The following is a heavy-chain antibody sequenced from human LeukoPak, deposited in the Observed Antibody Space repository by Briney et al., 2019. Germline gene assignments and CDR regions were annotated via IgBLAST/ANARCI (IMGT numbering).Heavy chain of an antibody. V-gene: IGHV3-21*01. J-gene: IGHJ4*02. CDR1: GFTFSSSA. CDR2: INNVGSHI. Sequence: GGSLRLSCAASGFTFSSSAMNWVRQAPGKGLEWVSSINNVGSHIYYADSVKGRFTISRDNAKNSLYLQLNSLRAEDTAVYYCARSRFYFDYWGQGTLVTVSS. CDR3: ARSRFYFDY.